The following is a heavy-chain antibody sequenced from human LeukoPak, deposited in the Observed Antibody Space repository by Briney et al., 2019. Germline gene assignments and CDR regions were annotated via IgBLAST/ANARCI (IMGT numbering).Heavy chain of an antibody. CDR3: ARASVAEFDY. V-gene: IGHV4-59*01. D-gene: IGHD3-10*01. Sequence: SETLSLTCTVSGGSISSYYWSWIRQPPGKGLEWIGYIYYSGSTNYNPSLKSRVTISVDTSKNQLSLKLSSVSAADTAVYYCARASVAEFDYWGQGTLVTVSS. CDR1: GGSISSYY. CDR2: IYYSGST. J-gene: IGHJ4*02.